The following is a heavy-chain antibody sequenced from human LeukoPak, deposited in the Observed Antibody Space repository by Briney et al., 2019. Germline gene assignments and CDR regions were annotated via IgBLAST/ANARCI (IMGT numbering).Heavy chain of an antibody. CDR2: IYTSGST. J-gene: IGHJ4*02. D-gene: IGHD2-2*01. Sequence: SSETLSLTCTVSGGSISSYYWSWIRQPAGKGLEWIGRIYTSGSTNYNPSLKSRVTMSVDTSKNQFSLKLSSVTAANTAVYYCARGYCSSTSCPFDYWGQGTLVTVSS. CDR1: GGSISSYY. V-gene: IGHV4-4*07. CDR3: ARGYCSSTSCPFDY.